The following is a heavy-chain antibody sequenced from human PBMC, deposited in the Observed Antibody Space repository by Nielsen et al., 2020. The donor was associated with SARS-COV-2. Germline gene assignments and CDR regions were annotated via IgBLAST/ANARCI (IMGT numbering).Heavy chain of an antibody. CDR1: GFTFSSYS. Sequence: GVLKISCAASGFTFSSYSMNWVRQAPGKGLEWVSSISISSSSFYYTDSVRGRFTVSRDNARSSLYLQLTSLRAEDTAVYYCARAFHNYYYAMDVWGQGTTVTVSS. V-gene: IGHV3-21*01. J-gene: IGHJ6*02. CDR2: ISISSSSF. D-gene: IGHD2/OR15-2a*01. CDR3: ARAFHNYYYAMDV.